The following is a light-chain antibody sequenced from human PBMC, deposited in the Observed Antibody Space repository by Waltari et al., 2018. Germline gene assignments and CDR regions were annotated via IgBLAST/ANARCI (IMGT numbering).Light chain of an antibody. CDR1: RSVLYSGNNKNY. Sequence: DIVMTQSPDSLAVSLGERATINCKSSRSVLYSGNNKNYLAWYQQKPGQPPKLVIYWASTRESVVPARFSGSGSGTDFTLTISSLQAEDVAVYYCQQYITNLGTFGPGTRVDIK. CDR3: QQYITNLGT. J-gene: IGKJ3*01. V-gene: IGKV4-1*01. CDR2: WAS.